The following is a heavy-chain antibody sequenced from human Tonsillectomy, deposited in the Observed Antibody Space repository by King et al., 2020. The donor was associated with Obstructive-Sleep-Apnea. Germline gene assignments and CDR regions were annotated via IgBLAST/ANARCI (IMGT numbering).Heavy chain of an antibody. D-gene: IGHD3-22*01. CDR1: GFTVSSNY. Sequence: VQLVESGGGLVQAGGSLRLSCTASGFTVSSNYMSWVRQAPGKGLEWVSVIYSGVSTYYADSVKDRFTISRHNSKNTVYLQMKSLRTEDTAVYFCARGSGNYYGSSGYYYPFDYWGQGTLVTVSS. CDR2: IYSGVST. J-gene: IGHJ4*02. CDR3: ARGSGNYYGSSGYYYPFDY. V-gene: IGHV3-53*04.